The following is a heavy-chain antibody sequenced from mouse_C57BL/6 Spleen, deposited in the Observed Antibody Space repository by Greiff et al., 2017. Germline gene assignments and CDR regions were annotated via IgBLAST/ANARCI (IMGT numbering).Heavy chain of an antibody. J-gene: IGHJ3*01. Sequence: EVLLVESGGGLVKPGGSLKLSCAASGFTFSSYAMSWVRQTPEKRLEWVATISDGGSYTYYPDNVKGRFTISRDNAKNNLYLQMSHLKSEDTAMYYCARDRGNFAYWGQGTLVTVSA. CDR3: ARDRGNFAY. CDR2: ISDGGSYT. D-gene: IGHD2-1*01. V-gene: IGHV5-4*01. CDR1: GFTFSSYA.